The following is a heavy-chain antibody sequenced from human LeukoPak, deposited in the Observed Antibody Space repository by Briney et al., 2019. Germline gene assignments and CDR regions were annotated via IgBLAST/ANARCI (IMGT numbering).Heavy chain of an antibody. V-gene: IGHV1-69*01. CDR3: ARGWLAETTVVTPYNY. Sequence: SVKVSCKASGGTFSSFAINWVRQAPGQGLEWMGGIIPLFGAAKYAQKFQGRVTITAVESMSTAYMELSSLRSEDTAMYYCARGWLAETTVVTPYNYWGQGTLVTVSS. D-gene: IGHD4-23*01. CDR1: GGTFSSFA. J-gene: IGHJ4*02. CDR2: IIPLFGAA.